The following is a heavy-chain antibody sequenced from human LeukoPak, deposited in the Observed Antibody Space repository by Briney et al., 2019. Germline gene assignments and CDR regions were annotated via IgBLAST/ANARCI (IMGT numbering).Heavy chain of an antibody. V-gene: IGHV3-66*01. J-gene: IGHJ5*02. Sequence: PGGSLRLSCAASGFTVSSNYMSWVRQAPGKGPEWVSIIYSAYSTYYADSVKGRFTISRDDSKNTLYLQMNSLRAEDTAVYYCARNGDYQQSGNWFDPWGQGTLVTVSS. CDR3: ARNGDYQQSGNWFDP. CDR2: IYSAYST. D-gene: IGHD4-17*01. CDR1: GFTVSSNY.